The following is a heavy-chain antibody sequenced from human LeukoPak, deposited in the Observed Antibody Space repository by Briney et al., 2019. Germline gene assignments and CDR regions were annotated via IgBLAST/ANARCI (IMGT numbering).Heavy chain of an antibody. Sequence: ASVKVSCKVSGYTLTELSMHWVRQAPGKGREGMGGFDPEDGETIYAQKFQGRVTMTEDTSTDTAYMELSSLRSEDTAVYYCATGELRYFDWLLLDYWGQGTLVTVSS. J-gene: IGHJ4*02. V-gene: IGHV1-24*01. CDR2: FDPEDGET. CDR1: GYTLTELS. D-gene: IGHD3-9*01. CDR3: ATGELRYFDWLLLDY.